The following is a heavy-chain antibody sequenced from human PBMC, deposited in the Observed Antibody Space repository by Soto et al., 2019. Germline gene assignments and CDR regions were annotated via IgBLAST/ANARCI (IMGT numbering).Heavy chain of an antibody. CDR2: ISYDGSNK. J-gene: IGHJ3*02. CDR1: GFTFSSYT. V-gene: IGHV3-30-3*01. Sequence: QVQLVESGGGVVQPGRSLRLSCAASGFTFSSYTMHWVRQAPGKGLEWVVVISYDGSNKYYADSEKGRFTISRDNSKNTLYLQMNSLRAEDTAVYYCARESTRAPQFDIWGQGTMVTVSS. CDR3: ARESTRAPQFDI.